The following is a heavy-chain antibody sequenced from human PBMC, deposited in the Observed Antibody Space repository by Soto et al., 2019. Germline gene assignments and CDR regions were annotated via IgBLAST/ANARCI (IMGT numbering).Heavy chain of an antibody. D-gene: IGHD1-26*01. V-gene: IGHV5-51*01. CDR3: ARPWAVGSTDVFNI. J-gene: IGHJ3*02. Sequence: EVQLVQSGAEVKKPGESLKISCKGSGYSFTKYWIDWVRQMPGKDLEWMGIIYPGHSDTRYSPSFQGQVIISVDKSTDTAYVHWISLKASDTAMYYSARPWAVGSTDVFNIWGQGTMVTVSS. CDR2: IYPGHSDT. CDR1: GYSFTKYW.